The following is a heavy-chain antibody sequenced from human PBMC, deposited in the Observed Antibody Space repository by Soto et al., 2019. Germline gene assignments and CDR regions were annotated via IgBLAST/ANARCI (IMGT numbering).Heavy chain of an antibody. J-gene: IGHJ5*02. D-gene: IGHD2-2*01. CDR1: GFTFSSYG. CDR2: IWYDGSNK. Sequence: GGSLRLSCAASGFTFSSYGMHWVRQAPGKGLEWVAVIWYDGSNKYYADSVKGRFTISRDNSKNTLYLQMNSLRAEDTAVYYCARDRRVVPAAPGGFDPWGQGTLVTVSS. V-gene: IGHV3-33*01. CDR3: ARDRRVVPAAPGGFDP.